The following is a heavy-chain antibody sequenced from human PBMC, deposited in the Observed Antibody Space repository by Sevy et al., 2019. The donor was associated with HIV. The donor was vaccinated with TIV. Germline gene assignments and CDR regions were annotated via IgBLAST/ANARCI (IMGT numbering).Heavy chain of an antibody. D-gene: IGHD2-21*02. CDR3: ARSPPPAVVTPGFDY. J-gene: IGHJ4*02. Sequence: GGSLRLSCAASGFTFSSYAMHWVRQAPGKGLEWVADISYDGSNKYYADSVKGRFTISRDNSKNTLYLQMNSLRAEDTAVYYCARSPPPAVVTPGFDYWGQGTLVTVSS. CDR2: ISYDGSNK. CDR1: GFTFSSYA. V-gene: IGHV3-30-3*01.